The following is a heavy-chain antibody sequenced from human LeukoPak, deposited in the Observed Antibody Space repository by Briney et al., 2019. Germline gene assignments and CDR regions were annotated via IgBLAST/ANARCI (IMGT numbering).Heavy chain of an antibody. Sequence: PSETLSLTCAVSGYSISSGYYWGWIRQPPGKGLEWIGYIYYSGSTNYNPSLKSRVTISVDTSKNQFSLKLSSVTAADTAVYYCARVFSDGYNWAYFDYWGQGTLVTVSS. J-gene: IGHJ4*02. CDR2: IYYSGST. CDR1: GYSISSGYY. V-gene: IGHV4-38-2*01. D-gene: IGHD5-24*01. CDR3: ARVFSDGYNWAYFDY.